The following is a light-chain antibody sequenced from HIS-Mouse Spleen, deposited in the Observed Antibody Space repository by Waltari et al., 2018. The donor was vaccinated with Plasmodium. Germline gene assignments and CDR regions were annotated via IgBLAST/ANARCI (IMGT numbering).Light chain of an antibody. CDR1: QRISSR. CDR2: QAS. Sequence: DIQMPKSPSTLSASVGDRVTITCRASQRISSRLAWYQQKPGKAPKLLNYQASSLESGVPSRFSGSGSGTEFTLTISSLQPDDFATYYCQKYNSYSWTFGQGTKVEIK. CDR3: QKYNSYSWT. J-gene: IGKJ1*01. V-gene: IGKV1-5*03.